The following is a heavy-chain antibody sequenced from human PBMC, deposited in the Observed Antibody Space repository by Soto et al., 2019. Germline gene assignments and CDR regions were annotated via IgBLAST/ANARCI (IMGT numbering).Heavy chain of an antibody. D-gene: IGHD3-22*01. Sequence: GGSLRLSCASSGFSVSSNYMSWVRQAPGKGLEWVSVIYSGGNTYYADSVKGRFTISRDSSKNTLYLQMNSLRAEDTAVYYCARENFYDSGGYYNGDYYGMDGWVQGTTVTVS. CDR3: ARENFYDSGGYYNGDYYGMDG. CDR2: IYSGGNT. J-gene: IGHJ6*02. CDR1: GFSVSSNY. V-gene: IGHV3-53*01.